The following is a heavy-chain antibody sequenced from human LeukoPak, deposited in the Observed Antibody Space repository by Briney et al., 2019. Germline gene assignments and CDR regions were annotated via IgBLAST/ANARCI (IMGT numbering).Heavy chain of an antibody. CDR2: ISGSGGST. Sequence: ETLSLTCAVSGGSIIVAAYSWSWIRQAPGKGLEWVSGISGSGGSTYYADSVKGRFTISRDNSKNTLYLQMNSLRAEDTAVYYCAKAWAYGGNSGGDYWGQGTLVTVSS. V-gene: IGHV3-23*01. J-gene: IGHJ4*02. CDR3: AKAWAYGGNSGGDY. D-gene: IGHD4-23*01. CDR1: GGSIIVAAYS.